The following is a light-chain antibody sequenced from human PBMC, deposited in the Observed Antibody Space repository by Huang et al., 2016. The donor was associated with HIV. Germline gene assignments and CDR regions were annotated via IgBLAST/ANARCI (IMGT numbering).Light chain of an antibody. V-gene: IGKV3-15*01. CDR3: QQYYDWPPIT. J-gene: IGKJ5*01. CDR1: KTFYTT. Sequence: EIVMTQSPATLSVSPGETATLSCRASKTFYTTLAWYQQKPGQAPRLLIYGASTRTPGIPGRFSGGGFGTEFTLTISTLQSEDFAVYYCQQYYDWPPITFGQGTRVDIK. CDR2: GAS.